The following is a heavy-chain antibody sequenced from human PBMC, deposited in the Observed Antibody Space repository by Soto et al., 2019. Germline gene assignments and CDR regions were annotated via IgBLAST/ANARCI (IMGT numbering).Heavy chain of an antibody. V-gene: IGHV4-61*01. CDR2: IYYSGST. CDR1: GGSVSSGSYY. D-gene: IGHD3-10*01. Sequence: QVQLQESGPGLVKPSETLSLTCTVSGGSVSSGSYYWSWIRQPPGKGLEWIGYIYYSGSTNYNPSXXSXVSXSVDTSKNQFSLKLSSVTAADTAVYYCARDRWFAFWGQGTTVTVSS. CDR3: ARDRWFAF. J-gene: IGHJ6*02.